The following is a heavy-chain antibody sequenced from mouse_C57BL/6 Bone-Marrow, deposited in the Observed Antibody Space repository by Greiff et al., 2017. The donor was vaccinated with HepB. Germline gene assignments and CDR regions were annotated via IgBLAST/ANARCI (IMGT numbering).Heavy chain of an antibody. J-gene: IGHJ3*01. Sequence: EVQLQQSGPELVKPGASVKIPCKASGYTFTDYNMDWVKQSHGKSLEWIGDINPNNGGTIYNQKFKGKATLTVDKSSSTAYMELRSLTSEDTAVYYCARSETSYGSSLGFAYWGQGTLVTVSA. CDR1: GYTFTDYN. CDR3: ARSETSYGSSLGFAY. CDR2: INPNNGGT. D-gene: IGHD1-1*01. V-gene: IGHV1-18*01.